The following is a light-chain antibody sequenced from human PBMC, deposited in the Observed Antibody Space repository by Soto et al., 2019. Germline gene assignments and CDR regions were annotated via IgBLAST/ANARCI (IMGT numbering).Light chain of an antibody. Sequence: QSVLTQPASVSGSLGQSITISCTGTSSDVGGYTYVSWYQQYPGKAPKLMIYEVSNRPSGVSNRFSGSKSGNTASLTISGLQAEDEADYYCSSFSGRSTWVFGGGTKLTVL. V-gene: IGLV2-14*01. CDR2: EVS. J-gene: IGLJ3*02. CDR3: SSFSGRSTWV. CDR1: SSDVGGYTY.